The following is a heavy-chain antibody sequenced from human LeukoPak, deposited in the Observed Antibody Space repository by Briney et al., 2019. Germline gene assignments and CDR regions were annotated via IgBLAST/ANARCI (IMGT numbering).Heavy chain of an antibody. Sequence: GASVKVSCKASGYTFTSYYMHWVRQAPGQGLEWMGIINPSGGSTSYAQKFQGRVTMTRDTSTNTVYMELSSLRAEDTAVYYCARAGWFGELWYWFDPWGQGTLVTVSS. CDR1: GYTFTSYY. V-gene: IGHV1-46*01. D-gene: IGHD3-10*01. CDR3: ARAGWFGELWYWFDP. CDR2: INPSGGST. J-gene: IGHJ5*02.